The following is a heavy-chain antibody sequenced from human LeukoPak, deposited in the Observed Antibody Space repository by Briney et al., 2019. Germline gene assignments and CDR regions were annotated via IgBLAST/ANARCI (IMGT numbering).Heavy chain of an antibody. V-gene: IGHV1-69*13. Sequence: GASVKVSCKASGGTFSSYAISWVRQAPGQGLEWMGGIIPIFGTANYAQKFQGRVTITADESTSTAYMELSSLRSEDTAVYYCARGDILTGYYAGYYGMDVWGQGTTVTVSS. CDR3: ARGDILTGYYAGYYGMDV. D-gene: IGHD3-9*01. CDR1: GGTFSSYA. CDR2: IIPIFGTA. J-gene: IGHJ6*02.